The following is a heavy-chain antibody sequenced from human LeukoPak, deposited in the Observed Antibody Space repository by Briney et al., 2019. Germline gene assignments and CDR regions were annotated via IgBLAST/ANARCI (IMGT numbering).Heavy chain of an antibody. Sequence: SETLSLTCTVSGGSIGTYYWSWIRQPPGKAMEWIGYIYHPGSTNYNPSLKSRVTMSLDTSKTQLSLILRSVTAADTAVYYCARGYYDGSRYYCWYFDLWGRGTLVTVPS. D-gene: IGHD3-22*01. CDR1: GGSIGTYY. V-gene: IGHV4-59*13. CDR2: IYHPGST. J-gene: IGHJ2*01. CDR3: ARGYYDGSRYYCWYFDL.